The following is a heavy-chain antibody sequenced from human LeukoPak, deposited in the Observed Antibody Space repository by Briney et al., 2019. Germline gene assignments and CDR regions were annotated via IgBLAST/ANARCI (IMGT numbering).Heavy chain of an antibody. J-gene: IGHJ1*01. CDR1: GFTFSSYA. D-gene: IGHD3-10*01. V-gene: IGHV3-64D*06. CDR2: ISNNGDTT. Sequence: GGSLRLSCSASGFTFSSYAMHWVRQAPGKGLEYVSLISNNGDTTYYADSVKGRFIISRDNSRNTLYLQMTSLRAEDTAVYYCVKDGAYYYAISAYPHWGQGTLVTVSS. CDR3: VKDGAYYYAISAYPH.